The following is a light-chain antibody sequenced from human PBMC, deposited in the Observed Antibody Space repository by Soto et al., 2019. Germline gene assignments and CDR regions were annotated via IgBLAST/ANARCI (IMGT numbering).Light chain of an antibody. CDR1: QSVYVN. Sequence: EIVWTQSPATLSLSPGEGATLSCRASQSVYVNLAWYQQKPCQAHRLLIYGASTRATGIPARFSGSGSGTEFTLTISSLQSEDFAVYYGQQYKNWPPITFGQGTRLEIK. CDR3: QQYKNWPPIT. V-gene: IGKV3-15*01. J-gene: IGKJ5*01. CDR2: GAS.